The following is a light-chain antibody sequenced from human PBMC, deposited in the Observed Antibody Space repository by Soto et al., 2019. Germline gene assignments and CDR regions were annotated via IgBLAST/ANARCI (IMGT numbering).Light chain of an antibody. CDR3: QQLNSYPLT. V-gene: IGKV1-9*01. J-gene: IGKJ4*01. Sequence: IPLTQSPSSLSASVGERVTITCRTSPGISRSLAWYQQKPGKAPKLLIYAASTLQSGVPSRFSGSGYGTDFTLTISSLQPEDFATYYCQQLNSYPLTFGGGTKVDIK. CDR2: AAS. CDR1: PGISRS.